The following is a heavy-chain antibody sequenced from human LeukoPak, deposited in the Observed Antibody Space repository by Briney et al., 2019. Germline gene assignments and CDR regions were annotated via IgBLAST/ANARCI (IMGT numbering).Heavy chain of an antibody. CDR3: ARWLIN. J-gene: IGHJ4*02. D-gene: IGHD5-12*01. V-gene: IGHV6-1*01. CDR2: TYYRSKWYS. CDR1: GASVSSNTDA. Sequence: SQTLSLTCAISGASVSSNTDAWNWIRQSPSRGLEWLGRTYYRSKWYSDYAKSVRSRITINPDTSKNQVSLQLNFVTPDDTAVYYCARWLINWGQGTQVTVSS.